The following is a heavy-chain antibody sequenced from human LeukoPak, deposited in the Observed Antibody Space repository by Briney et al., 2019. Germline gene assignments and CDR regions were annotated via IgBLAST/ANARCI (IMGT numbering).Heavy chain of an antibody. Sequence: PGRSLRLSCAASGFTFSSDAMHWVRQAPGKGLEWVAVISYDGSNKYYVDSVKGRFTISRDNSKNALYLQMNSLRAEDTAVYYCARVVVVAATLDYWGQGTLVTVSP. J-gene: IGHJ4*02. CDR3: ARVVVVAATLDY. CDR1: GFTFSSDA. D-gene: IGHD2-15*01. CDR2: ISYDGSNK. V-gene: IGHV3-30-3*01.